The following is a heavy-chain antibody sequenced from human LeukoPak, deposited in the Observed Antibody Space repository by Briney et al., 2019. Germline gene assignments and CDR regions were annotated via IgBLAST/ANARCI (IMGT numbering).Heavy chain of an antibody. CDR1: GFTFSNYG. V-gene: IGHV3-21*01. J-gene: IGHJ4*02. CDR2: ISSSSSYI. D-gene: IGHD5-24*01. Sequence: GGSLRLSCAASGFTFSNYGMHWVRQAPGKGLEWVSAISSSSSYIYYADSIKGRFTISRDNAENSLYLQMNSLRAVDTAVYFCARGEEKATITALDSWGQGTLVTVSS. CDR3: ARGEEKATITALDS.